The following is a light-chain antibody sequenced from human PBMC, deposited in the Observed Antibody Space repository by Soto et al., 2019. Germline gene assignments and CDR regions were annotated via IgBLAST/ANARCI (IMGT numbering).Light chain of an antibody. J-gene: IGKJ4*01. CDR1: QAIRND. CDR3: IQDYNYPHT. V-gene: IGKV1-6*01. Sequence: IQMTQSPSSLSASVGDRVTITCRASQAIRNDLGWYQQKPAKAPKRLIYDAYSLESGVQSRFSGSGSGTEFTLTIRSLQPDDFATYYCIQDYNYPHTFGGGTKVDI. CDR2: DAY.